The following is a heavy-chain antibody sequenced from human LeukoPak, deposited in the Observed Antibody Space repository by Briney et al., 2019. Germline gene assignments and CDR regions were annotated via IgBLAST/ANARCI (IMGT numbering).Heavy chain of an antibody. CDR1: GFTFSSSA. D-gene: IGHD2-2*01. J-gene: IGHJ4*02. V-gene: IGHV1-58*02. CDR2: IVVGSGNT. CDR3: AAVFFSSTVPYFDH. Sequence: SVKVPCKASGFTFSSSAIQWVRQVRGQRLEWIGWIVVGSGNTNYAQKFQDRVTITKDMSTMTAYMELSSLRSEDTALYYCAAVFFSSTVPYFDHWAQGTLVTVSS.